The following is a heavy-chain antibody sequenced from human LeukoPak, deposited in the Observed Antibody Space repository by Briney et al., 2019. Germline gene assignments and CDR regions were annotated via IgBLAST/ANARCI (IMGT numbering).Heavy chain of an antibody. J-gene: IGHJ4*02. V-gene: IGHV3-53*01. D-gene: IGHD3-22*01. CDR3: ARVYYDSSGYYSGLVWYFDY. Sequence: PGGSLRLSYAASGFTVSSNYMSWVRQAPGKGLEWVSVIYSGGSTYYADSVKGRFTISRDNSKNTLYLQMNSLRAEDTAVYYCARVYYDSSGYYSGLVWYFDYWGQGTLVTVSS. CDR2: IYSGGST. CDR1: GFTVSSNY.